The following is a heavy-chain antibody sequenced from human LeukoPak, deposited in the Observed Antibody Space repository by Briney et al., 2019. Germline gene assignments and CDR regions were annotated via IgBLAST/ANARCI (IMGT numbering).Heavy chain of an antibody. J-gene: IGHJ4*02. V-gene: IGHV3-20*04. CDR2: INWNGGTT. CDR3: ARNSGANVYTYSFQY. D-gene: IGHD1-26*01. CDR1: GLTFDDYG. Sequence: RPGGSLILSCVASGLTFDDYGMSWVRQAPGKGLEWVSGINWNGGTTTYADSVKGRFTISRDNAKNSLYLQMNSLRVEDTAFYYCARNSGANVYTYSFQYWGRGTLVTVSS.